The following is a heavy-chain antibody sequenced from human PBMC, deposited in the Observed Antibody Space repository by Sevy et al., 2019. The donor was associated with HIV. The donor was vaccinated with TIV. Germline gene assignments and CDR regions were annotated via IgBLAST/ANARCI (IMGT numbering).Heavy chain of an antibody. Sequence: SESLSLTCTVSGGSITSLYWNWIRQPPGKGLEWIANIYYNGHINYNPSLKSRVTLSLNTSKNQFSLRLSSVTAADTAMYYCAGENAWGRGYSWGQGTLVTVSS. CDR2: IYYNGHI. D-gene: IGHD1-26*01. J-gene: IGHJ4*02. V-gene: IGHV4-59*08. CDR1: GGSITSLY. CDR3: AGENAWGRGYS.